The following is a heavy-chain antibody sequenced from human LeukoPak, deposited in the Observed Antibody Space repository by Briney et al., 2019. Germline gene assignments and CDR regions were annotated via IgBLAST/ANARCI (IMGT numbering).Heavy chain of an antibody. CDR2: ITWNGGST. CDR1: GFIFDDYG. V-gene: IGHV3-20*04. J-gene: IGHJ4*02. CDR3: ARDRTMTTVTDFDS. Sequence: GGSLRLSCAASGFIFDDYGMSWVRQAPGRGLEWVSVITWNGGSTSYADSVKGRFTISRDNAKNSLYLQMNSLRAEDTALYYCARDRTMTTVTDFDSWGQGTLVTVSS. D-gene: IGHD4-17*01.